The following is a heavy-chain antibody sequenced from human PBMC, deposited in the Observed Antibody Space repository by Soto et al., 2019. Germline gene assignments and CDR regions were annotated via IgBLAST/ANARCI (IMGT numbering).Heavy chain of an antibody. D-gene: IGHD3-3*01. CDR1: GFTISNYG. Sequence: GGSLRLSCAASGFTISNYGMHWVRQAPGKGLEWVAVVSYDGSNKYYADSVKGRFTISRDNSKNTLYLQMNSLRAEDAAVYYCAKGGEYDFWSGYVDSWGQGTLVTVSS. V-gene: IGHV3-30*18. J-gene: IGHJ4*02. CDR2: VSYDGSNK. CDR3: AKGGEYDFWSGYVDS.